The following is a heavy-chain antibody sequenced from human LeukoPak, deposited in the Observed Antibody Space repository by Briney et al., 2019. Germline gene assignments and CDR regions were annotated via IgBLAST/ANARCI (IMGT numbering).Heavy chain of an antibody. Sequence: PGGSLGLSCAASGFTFSSYSMNWVRQAPGKGLEWVSSISSSSSYIYYADSVKGRFTISRDNAKNSLYLQMNSLRAEDTAVYYCARVPTAMVEGDYWGQGTLVTVFS. V-gene: IGHV3-21*01. J-gene: IGHJ4*02. CDR3: ARVPTAMVEGDY. D-gene: IGHD5-18*01. CDR1: GFTFSSYS. CDR2: ISSSSSYI.